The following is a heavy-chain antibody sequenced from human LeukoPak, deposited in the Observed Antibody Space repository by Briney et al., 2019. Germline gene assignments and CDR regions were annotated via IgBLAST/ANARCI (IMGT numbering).Heavy chain of an antibody. CDR3: ARGVDYYDSSGSFDP. CDR1: GFTFSSYE. Sequence: GGSLRLSCAASGFTFSSYEMNWVRQAPGKGLEWVSYISSSGSTIYYADSVKGRFTISRGNAKNSLYLQMNSLRAEDTAVYYCARGVDYYDSSGSFDPWGQGTLVTVSS. V-gene: IGHV3-48*03. J-gene: IGHJ5*02. CDR2: ISSSGSTI. D-gene: IGHD3-22*01.